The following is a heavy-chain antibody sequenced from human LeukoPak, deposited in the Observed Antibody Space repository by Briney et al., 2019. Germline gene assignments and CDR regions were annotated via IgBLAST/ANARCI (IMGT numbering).Heavy chain of an antibody. J-gene: IGHJ6*03. Sequence: SETLSLTCTVSGGSISSFFCSWVRQPAGKGLEWIGRMYNNGTTNYNPSLKSRGTMSVDTSKNQFSLKLSSVTAADTAVYFCARDNRGNYYYMDVWGKGTTVTVSS. CDR2: MYNNGTT. D-gene: IGHD1-14*01. CDR1: GGSISSFF. CDR3: ARDNRGNYYYMDV. V-gene: IGHV4-4*07.